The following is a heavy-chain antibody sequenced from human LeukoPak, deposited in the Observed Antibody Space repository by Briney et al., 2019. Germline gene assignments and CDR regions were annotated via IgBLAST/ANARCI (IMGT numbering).Heavy chain of an antibody. D-gene: IGHD6-19*01. Sequence: PGGSLRLSCAASGFTFSDYYMSWIRQAPGKGLEWVSYISSSGSTIYYADSVKGRFTISRDNAKNSVYLQMNSLRAEDTAVYYCARGHSSGWYDQYYFDHWGQGTPVTVSS. V-gene: IGHV3-11*04. CDR3: ARGHSSGWYDQYYFDH. J-gene: IGHJ4*02. CDR2: ISSSGSTI. CDR1: GFTFSDYY.